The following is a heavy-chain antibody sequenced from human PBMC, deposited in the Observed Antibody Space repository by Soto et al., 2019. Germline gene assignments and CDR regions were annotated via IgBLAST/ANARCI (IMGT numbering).Heavy chain of an antibody. V-gene: IGHV3-21*01. Sequence: GGSLRLSCAASGFTFSSYSMNWVRQAPGKGLEWVSSISSSSSYIYYADSVKGRFTISRDNPKNSLYLQMNSLRAEDTAVYYSARVADIVVVPAAKNWFDTWGQGTMVTVSS. CDR1: GFTFSSYS. CDR3: ARVADIVVVPAAKNWFDT. D-gene: IGHD2-2*01. CDR2: ISSSSSYI. J-gene: IGHJ5*02.